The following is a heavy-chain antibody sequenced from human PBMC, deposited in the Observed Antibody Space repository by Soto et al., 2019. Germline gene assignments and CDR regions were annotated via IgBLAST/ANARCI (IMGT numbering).Heavy chain of an antibody. CDR1: GGSMSSFY. CDR2: IKYSGTT. J-gene: IGHJ3*02. V-gene: IGHV4-39*01. D-gene: IGHD1-26*01. CDR3: ARHGITGSYYDAFDI. Sequence: LETKCHTSTVFGGSMSSFYGSWIRQPPGKGLEWIASIKYSGTTFYNPSLKSRVTLSVDTSKNQFALKLSSVTAAETAVYYCARHGITGSYYDAFDIWGQGTMVTVSS.